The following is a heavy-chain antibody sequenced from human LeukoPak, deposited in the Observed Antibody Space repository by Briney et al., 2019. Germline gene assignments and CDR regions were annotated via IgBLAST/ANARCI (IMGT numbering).Heavy chain of an antibody. Sequence: GASVKVSCQASGYTFTCYYMHWVRQAPGQGLEWMGWINPNSGGTNYAQKFQGRVTMTRDTSISTAYMELSRLRSDDTAVYYCASEGTYDFWSGYDYYYSGMDVWGQGTTVTVSS. J-gene: IGHJ6*02. D-gene: IGHD3-3*01. CDR2: INPNSGGT. CDR1: GYTFTCYY. CDR3: ASEGTYDFWSGYDYYYSGMDV. V-gene: IGHV1-2*02.